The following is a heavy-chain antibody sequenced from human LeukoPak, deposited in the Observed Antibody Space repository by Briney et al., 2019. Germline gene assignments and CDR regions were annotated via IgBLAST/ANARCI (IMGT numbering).Heavy chain of an antibody. J-gene: IGHJ4*02. CDR3: ARENHGSFDY. CDR2: ISSSRTYI. V-gene: IGHV3-21*01. D-gene: IGHD1-14*01. Sequence: GGSLRLSCAASGFSFSTYYVNWVRQAPGKGLEWVSGISSSRTYIYYADSVRGRFAMSRDNAKNSLYLQMNSLRAEDTAVYYCARENHGSFDYWGQGSLVTVSS. CDR1: GFSFSTYY.